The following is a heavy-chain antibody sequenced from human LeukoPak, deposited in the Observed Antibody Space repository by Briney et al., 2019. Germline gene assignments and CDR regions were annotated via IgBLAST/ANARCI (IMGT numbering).Heavy chain of an antibody. CDR1: GGSISSSSYY. Sequence: PSETLSLTCTVSGGSISSSSYYWSWIRQPPGKGLEWIGYIYYSGSTNYNPSLKSRVTISVDTSKNQFSLKLSPVTAADTAVYYCARTIGYCSSTSCFVGAFDIWGQGTMVTVSS. CDR3: ARTIGYCSSTSCFVGAFDI. D-gene: IGHD2-2*01. CDR2: IYYSGST. J-gene: IGHJ3*02. V-gene: IGHV4-61*01.